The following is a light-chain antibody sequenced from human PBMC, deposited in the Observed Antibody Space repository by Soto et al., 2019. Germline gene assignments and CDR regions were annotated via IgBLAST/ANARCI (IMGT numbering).Light chain of an antibody. Sequence: DIQMTQSPSSLSASVGDRVTITCRASQSVRRNLDWYQQKPGKAPNLLIFAASSLQSGVPSRFSGSGSGTDFTLTISSLQPEDFATYYCQQSDSTPWTFGQGTKVDI. CDR1: QSVRRN. CDR3: QQSDSTPWT. J-gene: IGKJ1*01. CDR2: AAS. V-gene: IGKV1-39*01.